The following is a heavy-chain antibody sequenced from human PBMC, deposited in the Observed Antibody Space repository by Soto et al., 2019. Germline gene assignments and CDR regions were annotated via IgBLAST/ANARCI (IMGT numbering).Heavy chain of an antibody. D-gene: IGHD6-19*01. Sequence: ASVKVSCKASGYTFTSYAMHWVRQAPGQRLEWMGWINAGNGNTKYSQKFQGRVTITRDTSASTAYVELSSLRSEDTAVYYCASPRWLASNYYGMDVWGQGTTVTVSS. CDR2: INAGNGNT. J-gene: IGHJ6*02. CDR1: GYTFTSYA. CDR3: ASPRWLASNYYGMDV. V-gene: IGHV1-3*01.